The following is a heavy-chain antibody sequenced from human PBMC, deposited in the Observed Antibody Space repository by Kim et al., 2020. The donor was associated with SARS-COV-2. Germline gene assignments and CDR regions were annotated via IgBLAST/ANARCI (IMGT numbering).Heavy chain of an antibody. CDR1: GFTFSSYS. CDR3: AREGPRRYCSGGSCYYFDY. J-gene: IGHJ4*02. Sequence: GGSLRLSCAASGFTFSSYSMNWVRQAPGKGLEWVSSISSSSSYIYYADSVKGRFTISRDNAKNSLYLQMNSLRAEDTAVYYCAREGPRRYCSGGSCYYFDYWGQGTLVTVSS. V-gene: IGHV3-21*01. CDR2: ISSSSSYI. D-gene: IGHD2-15*01.